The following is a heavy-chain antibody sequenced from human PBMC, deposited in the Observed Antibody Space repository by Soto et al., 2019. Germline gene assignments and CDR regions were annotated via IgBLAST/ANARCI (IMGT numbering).Heavy chain of an antibody. V-gene: IGHV3-49*04. Sequence: PGGSLRLSCTASGFTFGDYAMSWVRQAPGKGLEGVGFIRSKAYGGTTEYAASVKGRFTISRDDSKSIAYLQMNSLKTEDTAVYYCTRDRPNYDFWSTHYYYYYGMDVWGQGTTVTVSS. J-gene: IGHJ6*02. CDR2: IRSKAYGGTT. CDR3: TRDRPNYDFWSTHYYYYYGMDV. D-gene: IGHD3-3*01. CDR1: GFTFGDYA.